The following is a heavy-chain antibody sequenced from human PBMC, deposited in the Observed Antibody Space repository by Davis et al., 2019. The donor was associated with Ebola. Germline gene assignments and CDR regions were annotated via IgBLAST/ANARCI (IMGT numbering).Heavy chain of an antibody. CDR1: GYTFTSYA. CDR3: ARDKTSYVYYYYGMDV. V-gene: IGHV1-69*13. CDR2: IIPIFGTA. D-gene: IGHD3-16*01. J-gene: IGHJ6*02. Sequence: SVKVSCKASGYTFTSYAISWVRQAPGQGLEWMGGIIPIFGTANYAQKFQGRVTITADESTSTAYMELSSLRSEDTAVYYCARDKTSYVYYYYGMDVWGQGTTVTVSS.